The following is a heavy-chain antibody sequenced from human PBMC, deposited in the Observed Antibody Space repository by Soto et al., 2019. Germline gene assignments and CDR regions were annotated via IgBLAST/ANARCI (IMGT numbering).Heavy chain of an antibody. Sequence: EVQLVESGGGLVQPGGSLRLSCAASGLIFSDYHIDWVLQAPGKGLEWVGRIRRKANSYTPEYAASVKGRFTISRDDSKNSLYLQMNSLKSEDTAVYYCAMLGGWSGGSSGMDVWGQGTTVTVSS. J-gene: IGHJ6*02. V-gene: IGHV3-72*01. D-gene: IGHD6-19*01. CDR2: IRRKANSYTP. CDR3: AMLGGWSGGSSGMDV. CDR1: GLIFSDYH.